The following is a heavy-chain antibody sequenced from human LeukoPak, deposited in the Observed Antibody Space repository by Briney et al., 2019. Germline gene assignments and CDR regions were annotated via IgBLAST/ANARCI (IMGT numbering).Heavy chain of an antibody. V-gene: IGHV1-2*02. CDR3: AGEYCHGGRCNQAFEY. CDR2: INANSGDT. CDR1: GYTFTDFY. J-gene: IGHJ4*02. Sequence: ASVKVSCKTSGYTFTDFYMHWVRQAPGQGLEYMGCINANSGDTNSPQKFQGRVTLTRDTSITTVYMELSSLRSDDAAVYYCAGEYCHGGRCNQAFEYWGQGTLATLSS. D-gene: IGHD2-15*01.